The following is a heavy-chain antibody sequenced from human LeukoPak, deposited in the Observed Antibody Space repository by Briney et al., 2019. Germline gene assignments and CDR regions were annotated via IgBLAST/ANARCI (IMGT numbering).Heavy chain of an antibody. CDR3: ARDFAPDGMDV. Sequence: SETLSLTCTVSGGSISSYYWSWIRQPPGKGLEWIGYIYYSGSTNYNPSLKSRVTISVDTSKNQFSLKLSSVAAADTAVYYCARDFAPDGMDVWGQGTTVTVSS. CDR2: IYYSGST. V-gene: IGHV4-59*01. CDR1: GGSISSYY. J-gene: IGHJ6*02.